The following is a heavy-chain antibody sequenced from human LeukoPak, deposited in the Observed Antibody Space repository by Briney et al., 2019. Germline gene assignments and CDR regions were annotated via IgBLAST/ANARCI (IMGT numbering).Heavy chain of an antibody. CDR1: GFTFSSYA. D-gene: IGHD3-22*01. CDR2: IRDSGSST. V-gene: IGHV3-23*01. J-gene: IGHJ3*02. Sequence: GGSLRLSCAASGFTFSSYAMSWVRRAPGKGLEWVSAIRDSGSSTFYADSVKGRFTISRDNSKNTLYLQMNSLRAEDTAVYYCAREGYYDSSGNEAFDIWGQGTMVTVSS. CDR3: AREGYYDSSGNEAFDI.